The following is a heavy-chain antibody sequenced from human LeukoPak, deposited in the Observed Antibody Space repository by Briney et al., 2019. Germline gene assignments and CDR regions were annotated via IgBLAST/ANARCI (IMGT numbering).Heavy chain of an antibody. CDR2: IRYDGSNK. V-gene: IGHV3-30*02. CDR1: GFTFSSYG. CDR3: ARGITIFGVVIIKEYFQH. J-gene: IGHJ1*01. D-gene: IGHD3-3*01. Sequence: GGSLRLSCAASGFTFSSYGMHWVRQAPGKGLEWVAFIRYDGSNKYYADSVKGRFTISRDNSKNTLYLQMNSLRAEDTAVYYCARGITIFGVVIIKEYFQHWGQGTLVTVSS.